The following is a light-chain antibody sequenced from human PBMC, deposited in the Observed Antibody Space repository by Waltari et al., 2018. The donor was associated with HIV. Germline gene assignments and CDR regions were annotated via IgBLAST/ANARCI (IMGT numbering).Light chain of an antibody. CDR1: RSDVGNYNL. V-gene: IGLV2-23*01. CDR2: EGI. CDR3: CSYAGSSNWV. Sequence: QSDLTQPASVSGSPGPSITIYCTGNRSDVGNYNLVSRYQQHPGKAPKLMLYEGINRPSGVSNRFSGSKSGNTASLTISGLQAEDEADYYCCSYAGSSNWVFGGGTKLTVL. J-gene: IGLJ3*02.